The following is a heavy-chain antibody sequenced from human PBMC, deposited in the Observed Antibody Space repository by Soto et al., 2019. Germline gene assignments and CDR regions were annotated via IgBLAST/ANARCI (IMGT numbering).Heavy chain of an antibody. D-gene: IGHD6-13*01. V-gene: IGHV5-51*01. J-gene: IGHJ6*02. CDR1: GYSFTSYW. Sequence: PGESLKISCKGSGYSFTSYWIGWVRQMPGKGLEWMGIIYPGDSDTRYSPSFQGQVTISADKSISTAYLQWSSLKASDTAMYYCARLEATGYSSSWSLYGMDVWGQGTTVTVS. CDR2: IYPGDSDT. CDR3: ARLEATGYSSSWSLYGMDV.